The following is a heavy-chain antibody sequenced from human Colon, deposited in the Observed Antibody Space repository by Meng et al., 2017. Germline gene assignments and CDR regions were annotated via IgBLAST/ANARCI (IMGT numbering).Heavy chain of an antibody. CDR1: GDSVSSNSAA. Sequence: QVHRQQSGPGLVKPSPTLSLTCAISGDSVSSNSAAWNWIRQSPSRGLEWLGRTYYRSKYYNDYALSVKSRITINPDTSKNQFSLQLNSVTPEDTAIYYCARDWGDVRGGFDFWGQETLVTVSS. D-gene: IGHD3-10*02. V-gene: IGHV6-1*01. CDR3: ARDWGDVRGGFDF. J-gene: IGHJ4*02. CDR2: TYYRSKYYN.